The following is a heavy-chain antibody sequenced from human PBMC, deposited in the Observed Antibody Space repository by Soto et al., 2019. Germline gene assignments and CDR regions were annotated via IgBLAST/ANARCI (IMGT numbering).Heavy chain of an antibody. Sequence: QVQLQESGPGLVKPSQTLSLTCTVSGGSISSGDYYWSWIRQPPGKGLEWIGYIYYSGSTYYNPSRRSRVTLSVATSKTQFSLKLSSVTAADTAVYYCARDAGGDACCSGGSCSGWFDPWGQGTLVTVSS. CDR3: ARDAGGDACCSGGSCSGWFDP. CDR2: IYYSGST. CDR1: GGSISSGDYY. J-gene: IGHJ5*02. D-gene: IGHD2-15*01. V-gene: IGHV4-30-4*01.